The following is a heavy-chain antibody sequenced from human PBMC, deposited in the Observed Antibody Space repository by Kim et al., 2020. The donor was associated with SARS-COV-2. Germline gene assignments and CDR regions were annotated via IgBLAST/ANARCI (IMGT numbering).Heavy chain of an antibody. J-gene: IGHJ5*01. CDR2: MSHSGSN. Sequence: SETLSLTCAVSGGSFSSYYWCWVCQPPGTGLEWVWDMSHSGSNSSYSSPSSRGPISVDTSTNQTPFQLRPSTAADTAASYCSCGRQSRRCCDGARIWF. CDR3: SCGRQSRRCCDGARIWF. CDR1: GGSFSSYY. V-gene: IGHV4-34*01. D-gene: IGHD2-21*02.